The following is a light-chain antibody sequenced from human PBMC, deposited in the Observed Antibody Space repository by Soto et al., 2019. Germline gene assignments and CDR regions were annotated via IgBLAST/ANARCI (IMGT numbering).Light chain of an antibody. J-gene: IGKJ2*01. CDR1: QDISNY. CDR3: QQYDNLPPYT. Sequence: DIQMTQSPSSLSASVGDRVTITCQASQDISNYLNWYQQKPGKAPKLLIYDASNLETGVPSRFNRSGSGTDFIFTISSLQPEDIATYYCQQYDNLPPYTFGQGTKLEIK. CDR2: DAS. V-gene: IGKV1-33*01.